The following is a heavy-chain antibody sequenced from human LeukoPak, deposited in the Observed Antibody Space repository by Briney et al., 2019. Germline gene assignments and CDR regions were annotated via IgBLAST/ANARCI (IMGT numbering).Heavy chain of an antibody. D-gene: IGHD5-24*01. V-gene: IGHV4-61*01. CDR1: GGSVSSGSYY. CDR3: VRGAGAGYNLQPFDY. Sequence: SETLSLTCTVSGGSVSSGSYYWSWIRQPPGKGLEWIGYIYYSGSTNYNPSLKSRVTISVDTSKNQFSLKLSSVTAADTAVYYCVRGAGAGYNLQPFDYWGQGTLVTVSS. CDR2: IYYSGST. J-gene: IGHJ4*02.